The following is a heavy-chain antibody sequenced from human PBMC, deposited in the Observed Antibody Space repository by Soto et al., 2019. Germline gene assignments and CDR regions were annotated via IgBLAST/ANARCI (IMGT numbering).Heavy chain of an antibody. D-gene: IGHD5-18*01. Sequence: GGSLRLSCAASGFTFSSYAMHWVRQAPGKGLEWVAVISYDGSNKYYADSVKGRFTISRDNSKNTLYLQMNSLRAEDTAVYYCARGQDTAMVEYYFDYWGQGTLVTVSS. CDR3: ARGQDTAMVEYYFDY. CDR2: ISYDGSNK. J-gene: IGHJ4*02. V-gene: IGHV3-30-3*01. CDR1: GFTFSSYA.